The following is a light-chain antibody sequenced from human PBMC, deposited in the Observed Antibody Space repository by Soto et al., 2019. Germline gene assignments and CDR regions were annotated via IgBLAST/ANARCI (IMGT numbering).Light chain of an antibody. V-gene: IGKV1-5*01. CDR2: AAS. J-gene: IGKJ1*01. Sequence: DIQMTQSPSTLSGSVGDRVTITCRASQTISSWLAWYQQKPGKAPKLLIYAASSLQSGVPSRFSGSGSGTEFTRTISNLQPDDSATYYCQQYSSYWTFGQGTKGDIK. CDR1: QTISSW. CDR3: QQYSSYWT.